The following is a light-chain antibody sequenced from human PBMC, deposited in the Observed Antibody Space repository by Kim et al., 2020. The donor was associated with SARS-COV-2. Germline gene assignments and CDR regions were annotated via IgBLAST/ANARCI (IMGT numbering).Light chain of an antibody. V-gene: IGKV1-5*03. CDR2: KAS. CDR1: QSISSW. Sequence: SASVGDRVTITCRASQSISSWLAWYQQKPGKAPNLLIYKASSLESGVPSRFSGSGSGTEFTLTISSLQPDDFATYYCQQYSTYPLTFGGGTKVEI. CDR3: QQYSTYPLT. J-gene: IGKJ4*01.